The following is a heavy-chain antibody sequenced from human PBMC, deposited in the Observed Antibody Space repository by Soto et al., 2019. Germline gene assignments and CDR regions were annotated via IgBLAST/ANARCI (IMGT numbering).Heavy chain of an antibody. CDR2: IIPILGIA. V-gene: IGHV1-69*02. CDR1: GCTFRSYT. Sequence: QVQLVQSVAEVKKPGSSVKGACKASGCTFRSYTISCVRQAPGHGLEWMGRIIPILGIANDAQKFQGRVTITADKSTSAAYMELSSLRSEDPAVYYCARAPPSLQLPLTWGQGTLVTVSS. CDR3: ARAPPSLQLPLT. D-gene: IGHD5-12*01. J-gene: IGHJ5*02.